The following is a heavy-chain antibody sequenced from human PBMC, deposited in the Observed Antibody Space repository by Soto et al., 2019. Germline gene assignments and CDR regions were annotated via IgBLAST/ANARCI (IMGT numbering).Heavy chain of an antibody. D-gene: IGHD3-22*01. Sequence: PGGSLRLSCAASGFTIRSYAMSCVRQAPGKELEWVSAISGSGGSTYYADSVKGRFTISRDNSKNTLYLQMNSLRAEDTAVYYCAKGSTFGYYDSSGYYFDYWGQGTLVTVSS. CDR3: AKGSTFGYYDSSGYYFDY. CDR1: GFTIRSYA. J-gene: IGHJ4*02. V-gene: IGHV3-23*01. CDR2: ISGSGGST.